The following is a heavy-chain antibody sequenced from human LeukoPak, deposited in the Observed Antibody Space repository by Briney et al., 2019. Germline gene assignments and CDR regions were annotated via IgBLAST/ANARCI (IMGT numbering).Heavy chain of an antibody. CDR1: GFSISSYY. J-gene: IGHJ4*02. V-gene: IGHV4-59*01. Sequence: PSETLSLTCSVSGFSISSYYWSWLRQPPGKGLEWIGYLYNTGSTNYNPSLKSRITISADTSKNQLSLRLESVTAADTAVYYCAGSATGTHAEIGYWGQGNLVTVSS. D-gene: IGHD1-1*01. CDR3: AGSATGTHAEIGY. CDR2: LYNTGST.